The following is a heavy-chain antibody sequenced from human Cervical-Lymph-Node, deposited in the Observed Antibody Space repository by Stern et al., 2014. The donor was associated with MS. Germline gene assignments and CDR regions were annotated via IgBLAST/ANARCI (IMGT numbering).Heavy chain of an antibody. CDR3: ARGGVSFDTGLVAFDY. CDR2: IYPGDADT. Sequence: VQLVQSGAEVKKPGESLKISCKDSGYSFTRYWIGWVRQLPGKGLEWMGIIYPGDADTRDRASFQGRGTIPADKSINTAYLQWGSLEASDSATYYCARGGVSFDTGLVAFDYWGQGTLVTVSS. CDR1: GYSFTRYW. D-gene: IGHD2-15*01. V-gene: IGHV5-51*01. J-gene: IGHJ4*02.